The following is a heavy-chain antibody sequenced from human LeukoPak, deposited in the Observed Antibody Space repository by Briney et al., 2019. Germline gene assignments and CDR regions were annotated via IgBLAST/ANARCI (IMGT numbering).Heavy chain of an antibody. V-gene: IGHV4-4*07. CDR1: GGSISYYY. Sequence: PSETLSLTCTVSGGSISYYYSTWIRQPAGKGLEWIGRIHSSGSTNYNPSLKSRVTMSVDTSKNQFSLRLSSVTAADTAVYYCARDPHGSSGWYDYWGQGILVTVSS. CDR3: ARDPHGSSGWYDY. D-gene: IGHD6-19*01. J-gene: IGHJ4*02. CDR2: IHSSGST.